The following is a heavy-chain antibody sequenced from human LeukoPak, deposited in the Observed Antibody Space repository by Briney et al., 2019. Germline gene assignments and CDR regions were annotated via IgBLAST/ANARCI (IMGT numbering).Heavy chain of an antibody. D-gene: IGHD1-14*01. J-gene: IGHJ3*01. CDR1: GFTFSTYR. V-gene: IGHV3-21*01. CDR3: ARDWSGTAHVAFDV. CDR2: ISGSSIYI. Sequence: GGSLRLSCAASGFTFSTYRMNWVRQAPGKGLEWVSQISGSSIYIFYADSVKGRFTISRDNAKSSLYLQMNSLRAEDTAVYDCARDWSGTAHVAFDVWGQGRVVTVSS.